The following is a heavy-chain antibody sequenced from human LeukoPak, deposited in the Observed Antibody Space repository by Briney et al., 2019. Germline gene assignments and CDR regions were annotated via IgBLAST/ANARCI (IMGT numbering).Heavy chain of an antibody. J-gene: IGHJ6*03. CDR1: GFTFSIYS. D-gene: IGHD1-1*01. CDR3: ASLEPLWYYYYYYMDV. Sequence: GGSLSLSCAASGFTFSIYSMNWLRQAPGKGLEGVSSISSSSSYIYHADSVKGRYTISRDNAKNSLYLQMNSLSAEDTAVYYCASLEPLWYYYYYYMDVRGKGTTVTVSS. V-gene: IGHV3-21*01. CDR2: ISSSSSYI.